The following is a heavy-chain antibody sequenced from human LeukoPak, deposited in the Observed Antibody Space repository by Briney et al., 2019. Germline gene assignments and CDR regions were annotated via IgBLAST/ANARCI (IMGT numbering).Heavy chain of an antibody. CDR3: SRASDHYDTYTDS. J-gene: IGHJ4*02. D-gene: IGHD3-22*01. CDR1: GFTVSSGG. V-gene: IGHV3-33*01. Sequence: GGLLRLSCAADGFTVSSGGMHCVRQAAGRGLELAALIWNDGSNKYYADSVKGRFTISRDISKNTLYLQMNSLRYYDTAVYYCSRASDHYDTYTDSWGQGTLVTVSS. CDR2: IWNDGSNK.